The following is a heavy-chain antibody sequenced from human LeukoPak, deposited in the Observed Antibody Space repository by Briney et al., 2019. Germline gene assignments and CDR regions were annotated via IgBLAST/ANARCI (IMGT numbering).Heavy chain of an antibody. Sequence: GGSLRLSCAASGFTFSNYWMSWVRQAPGKGLEWVANIREDGSEKYYVDSVKGQFTISRDNAKNSLFLQMDSLRAEDTAVYYCARDLAGHYYGSGSSFDYWGQGTLVTVSS. D-gene: IGHD3-10*01. CDR2: IREDGSEK. J-gene: IGHJ4*02. CDR1: GFTFSNYW. V-gene: IGHV3-7*01. CDR3: ARDLAGHYYGSGSSFDY.